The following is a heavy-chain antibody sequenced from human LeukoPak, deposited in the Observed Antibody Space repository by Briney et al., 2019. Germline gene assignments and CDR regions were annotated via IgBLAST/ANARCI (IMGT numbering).Heavy chain of an antibody. D-gene: IGHD2-21*02. CDR3: AKDQVVTAIRPDAFDI. CDR2: ISYDGSNK. J-gene: IGHJ3*02. Sequence: GGSLRLSCAASGFTFSSYGMHWVRQASGKGLEWVAVISYDGSNKYYADSVKGRFTFSRDNSRNTLYLQMNSLRAEDTAVYYCAKDQVVTAIRPDAFDIWGQGTMVTVSS. V-gene: IGHV3-30*18. CDR1: GFTFSSYG.